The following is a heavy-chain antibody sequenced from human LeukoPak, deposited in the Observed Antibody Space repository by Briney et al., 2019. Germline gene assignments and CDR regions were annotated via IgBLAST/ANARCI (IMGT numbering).Heavy chain of an antibody. CDR1: GFTFSSYA. J-gene: IGHJ3*02. CDR3: ARDPDSSGWYGSAFDI. Sequence: PGRSLRLSCAASGFTFSSYAMHWVRQAPGKGLEWVAVISYDGSNKYNADSVKGRFTISRDNSKNTLYLQMNSLRAEDTAVYYCARDPDSSGWYGSAFDIWGQGTMVTVSS. CDR2: ISYDGSNK. D-gene: IGHD6-19*01. V-gene: IGHV3-30-3*01.